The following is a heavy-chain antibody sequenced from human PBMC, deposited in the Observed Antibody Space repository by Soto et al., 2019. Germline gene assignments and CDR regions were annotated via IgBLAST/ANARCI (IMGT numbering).Heavy chain of an antibody. CDR3: AGGLVAATTYGWFDP. J-gene: IGHJ5*02. Sequence: SETLSLTCAVYGGSFSGYYWSWIRQPPGKGLEWIGEINHSGSTNYNPSLKSRVTISVDTSKNQFSLKLSSVTAADTAVYYCAGGLVAATTYGWFDPWGQGTLVTVSS. D-gene: IGHD2-15*01. CDR2: INHSGST. CDR1: GGSFSGYY. V-gene: IGHV4-34*01.